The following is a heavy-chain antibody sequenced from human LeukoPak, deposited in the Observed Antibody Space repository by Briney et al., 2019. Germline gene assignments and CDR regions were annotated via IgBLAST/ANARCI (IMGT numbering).Heavy chain of an antibody. CDR2: IEQHGNEK. V-gene: IGHV3-7*04. J-gene: IGHJ5*02. D-gene: IGHD3-10*01. Sequence: GGSLRLSCSASGFTFSSYCMNWVRQAPGKGLDWVANIEQHGNEKYYMDPVKGRFTISRDNAKNSLYLEMNSLRAEDTAVYYCAGGDYYGSGSARRHWFDPWGQGTLVTVSS. CDR3: AGGDYYGSGSARRHWFDP. CDR1: GFTFSSYC.